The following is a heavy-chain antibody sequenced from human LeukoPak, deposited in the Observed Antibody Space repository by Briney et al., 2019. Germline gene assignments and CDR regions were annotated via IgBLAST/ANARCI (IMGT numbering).Heavy chain of an antibody. D-gene: IGHD3-3*01. CDR2: IFYSGST. Sequence: SETLSLTCTVSNGSMTNNYWSWIRQPPGKGLEWIGFIFYSGSTNYNPSLKSRVTISLNTSKTQFSLKLSSVTAADTAVYYCARGTFWSGYYHDYWGQGTLVTVSS. CDR3: ARGTFWSGYYHDY. V-gene: IGHV4-59*01. CDR1: NGSMTNNY. J-gene: IGHJ4*02.